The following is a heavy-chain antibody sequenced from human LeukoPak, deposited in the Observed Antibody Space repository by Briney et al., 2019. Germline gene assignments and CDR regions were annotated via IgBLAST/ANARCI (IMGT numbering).Heavy chain of an antibody. Sequence: SETLSLTCAVYGGSFSGYYWSWIRQPPRKGLEWIGEINHSGSTNYNPSLKSRVTISVDTSKNQFSLKLSSVTAADTAVYYCARGTELYYMDVWGKGTTVTVSS. CDR2: INHSGST. CDR3: ARGTELYYMDV. V-gene: IGHV4-34*01. D-gene: IGHD1-26*01. J-gene: IGHJ6*03. CDR1: GGSFSGYY.